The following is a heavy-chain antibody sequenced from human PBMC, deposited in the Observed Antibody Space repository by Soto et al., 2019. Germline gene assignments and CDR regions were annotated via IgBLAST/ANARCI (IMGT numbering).Heavy chain of an antibody. CDR3: ASMGYHYGSGSYPLDY. V-gene: IGHV4-59*08. CDR2: MYNSGST. J-gene: IGHJ4*02. D-gene: IGHD3-10*01. CDR1: GGSISSYY. Sequence: QVQLQESGPGLVKPSETLSLTCTVSGGSISSYYWTWIRQPPGKGLVWIGFMYNSGSTHYTPSLKSRVTISLDTSKNQFSLNLRSVTAADTAVYYCASMGYHYGSGSYPLDYWGQVTLVTVAS.